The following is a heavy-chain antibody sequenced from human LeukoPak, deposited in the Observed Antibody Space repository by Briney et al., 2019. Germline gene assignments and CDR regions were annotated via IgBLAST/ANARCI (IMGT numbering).Heavy chain of an antibody. CDR3: ARSPTVVTPGGNWFDP. CDR1: GGSISSSSYY. J-gene: IGHJ5*02. Sequence: SETLSLTCTVSGGSISSSSYYWGWIRQPPGKGLEWIGSIYYSGSTYYNPSLKSRVTISVDTSKNQFSLKLSSVTAADTAVYYCARSPTVVTPGGNWFDPWGQGTLVTASS. D-gene: IGHD4-23*01. CDR2: IYYSGST. V-gene: IGHV4-39*01.